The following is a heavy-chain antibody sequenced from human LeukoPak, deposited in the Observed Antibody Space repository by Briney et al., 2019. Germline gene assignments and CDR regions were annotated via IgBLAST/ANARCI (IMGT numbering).Heavy chain of an antibody. J-gene: IGHJ6*03. Sequence: ASVKVSCKASGHTFTGYYMHWVRQAPGQGLEWMGWINPNSGGTNYAQKFQGRVTMTRDTSISTAYMELSRLRSDDTAVYYCARADYDILTGYYETYYYYYMDVWGKGTTVTVSS. CDR3: ARADYDILTGYYETYYYYYMDV. V-gene: IGHV1-2*02. CDR2: INPNSGGT. D-gene: IGHD3-9*01. CDR1: GHTFTGYY.